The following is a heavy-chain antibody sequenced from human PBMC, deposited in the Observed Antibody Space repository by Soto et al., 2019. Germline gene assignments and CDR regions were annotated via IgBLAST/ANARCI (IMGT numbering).Heavy chain of an antibody. Sequence: EVELLESGGGLVQPGGSLRLSCVASGFTFSSNAMTWVRQAPGKGLEWVSAISGSGGSTYYADSVKGRFTISRDNSKNTLYLQMNSLRVEDTAVYYCAKDRGSGSTSWYNGWFDPWGQGTLVTVSS. CDR1: GFTFSSNA. CDR3: AKDRGSGSTSWYNGWFDP. V-gene: IGHV3-23*01. J-gene: IGHJ5*02. D-gene: IGHD2-2*02. CDR2: ISGSGGST.